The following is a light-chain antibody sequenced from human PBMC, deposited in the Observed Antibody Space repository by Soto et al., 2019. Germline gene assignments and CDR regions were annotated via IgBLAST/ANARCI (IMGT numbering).Light chain of an antibody. CDR3: SSYAGSNIPWV. J-gene: IGLJ3*02. CDR2: EVS. CDR1: SSEVGGYNY. V-gene: IGLV2-8*01. Sequence: QSALTQPPSASGSPGQSVTISCTGTSSEVGGYNYVSWYQQHPGKAPKLMIYEVSKRPSGVPDRFSGSKSGNTASLTVSGLQAEDEADYYCSSYAGSNIPWVFGGGTKLTVL.